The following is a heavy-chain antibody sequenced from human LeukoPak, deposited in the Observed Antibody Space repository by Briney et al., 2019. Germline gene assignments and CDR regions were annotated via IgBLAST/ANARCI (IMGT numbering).Heavy chain of an antibody. D-gene: IGHD4-11*01. CDR1: GYTFTSYG. CDR2: ISAYNGNT. V-gene: IGHV1-18*01. Sequence: ASVKVSCKASGYTFTSYGISWVRQAPGQGLEWMGWISAYNGNTNYAQKLQGRVTMTTDTSTSTAYMELRSLRSDDTAVYYCASIPTPSYYYYMDVWGKGTTVTASS. J-gene: IGHJ6*03. CDR3: ASIPTPSYYYYMDV.